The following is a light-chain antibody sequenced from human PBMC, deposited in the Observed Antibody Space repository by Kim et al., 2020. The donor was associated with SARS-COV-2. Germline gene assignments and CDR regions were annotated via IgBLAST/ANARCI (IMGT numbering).Light chain of an antibody. CDR2: GAS. CDR1: QSVSSSY. CDR3: QQYGSSPPYT. V-gene: IGKV3-20*01. Sequence: ERATLSCRARQSVSSSYLAWYQQKPGQAPRLLIYGASSRATGIPDRFSGSGSGTDFTLTISRLEPEDFAVYYCQQYGSSPPYTFGQGTKLEI. J-gene: IGKJ2*01.